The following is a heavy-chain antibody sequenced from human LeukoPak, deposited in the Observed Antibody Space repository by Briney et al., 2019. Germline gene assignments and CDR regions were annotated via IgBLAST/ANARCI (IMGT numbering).Heavy chain of an antibody. CDR3: ARDGPRLYSSSKGSFDY. Sequence: SCKTSGDTFTDDYMHWVRQAPGKGLEWVAVISYDGSNKYYADSVKGRFTISRDNSKNTLYLQMNSLRAEDTAVYYCARDGPRLYSSSKGSFDYWGQGTLVTVSS. CDR2: ISYDGSNK. J-gene: IGHJ4*02. CDR1: GDTFTDDY. V-gene: IGHV3-30*04. D-gene: IGHD6-13*01.